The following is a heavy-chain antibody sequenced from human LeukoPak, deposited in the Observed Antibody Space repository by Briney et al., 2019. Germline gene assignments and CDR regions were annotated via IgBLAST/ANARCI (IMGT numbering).Heavy chain of an antibody. CDR3: ARGQYYYDSSGYYPLYFDY. D-gene: IGHD3-22*01. V-gene: IGHV1-46*01. CDR1: GYTFTSYY. Sequence: ASVKVSCKASGYTFTSYYMHWVRQAPGQGLEWMGIINPSVGSTSYAQWFQGRVTMTRDTSTSTVYMELSSLRSEDTAVYYCARGQYYYDSSGYYPLYFDYWGQGTLVTVSS. CDR2: INPSVGST. J-gene: IGHJ4*02.